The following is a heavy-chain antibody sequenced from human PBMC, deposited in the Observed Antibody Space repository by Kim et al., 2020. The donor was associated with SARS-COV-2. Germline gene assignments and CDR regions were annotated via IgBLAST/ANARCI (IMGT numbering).Heavy chain of an antibody. Sequence: ASVKVSCKASGYTFIGYFIHWLRQAPGQSLEWMGGINPISGVRNYAPKFQGRVTMTRDTSITTAYMELNRLTSDDSAVYYCARVNIQQLVNFDFWGQGTLVSVSS. V-gene: IGHV1-2*02. D-gene: IGHD6-13*01. CDR1: GYTFIGYF. J-gene: IGHJ4*02. CDR2: INPISGVR. CDR3: ARVNIQQLVNFDF.